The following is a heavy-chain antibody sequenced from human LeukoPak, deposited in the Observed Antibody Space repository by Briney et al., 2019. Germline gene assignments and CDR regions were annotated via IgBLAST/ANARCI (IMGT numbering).Heavy chain of an antibody. Sequence: GGSLRLSCAASGFTFISYDMNWVRQAPGKGLEWVSYISSSSSSLYYADSVKGRFTISRDNAKNSLYLQMNSLRAEDTAVHYCAREALGANSAFDIWGQGTMVTVSS. J-gene: IGHJ3*02. CDR1: GFTFISYD. CDR3: AREALGANSAFDI. D-gene: IGHD1-26*01. CDR2: ISSSSSSL. V-gene: IGHV3-48*04.